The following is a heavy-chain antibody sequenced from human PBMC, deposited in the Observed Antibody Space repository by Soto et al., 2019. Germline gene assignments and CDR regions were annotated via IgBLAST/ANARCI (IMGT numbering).Heavy chain of an antibody. J-gene: IGHJ4*02. CDR2: IIPIPGIA. CDR1: GGTFSSYT. Sequence: QVQLVQSGAEFKKPGASVKVSCKASGGTFSSYTISWVRHAPGQGLEWMGRIIPIPGIATYAQKFQGRVTITADKSTSTAYMERSSLRSEDTAVDYCVTDYSRGERYFDYLGQGTLVTVSS. D-gene: IGHD3-16*01. V-gene: IGHV1-69*02. CDR3: VTDYSRGERYFDY.